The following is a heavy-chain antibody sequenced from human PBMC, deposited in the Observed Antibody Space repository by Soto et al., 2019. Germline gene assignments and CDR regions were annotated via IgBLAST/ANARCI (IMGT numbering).Heavy chain of an antibody. CDR2: IYWDDDT. CDR1: GFSLSADGVG. J-gene: IGHJ3*01. Sequence: ITLKESGPTLVKPTQTLTLTCSFSGFSLSADGVGVGWIRQPPGKDLEWLALIYWDDDTRYRPSLKSRLTITKDSSKNQVVLTMTNMDPVDTATYYCAHAYGGTSWPNDAFDVWGPGTVVTVSS. D-gene: IGHD2-2*01. CDR3: AHAYGGTSWPNDAFDV. V-gene: IGHV2-5*02.